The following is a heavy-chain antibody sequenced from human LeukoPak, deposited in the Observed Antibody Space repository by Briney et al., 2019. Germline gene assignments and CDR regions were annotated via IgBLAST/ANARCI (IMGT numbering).Heavy chain of an antibody. Sequence: PSETLTLTCTVSGGSISSYYWSWIRQPPGKGLEWIGYIYYSGSTNYNPSLKSRVTISVDTSKDQFSLKLSSVTAADTAVYYCARVWDWFDPWGQGTLVTVSS. J-gene: IGHJ5*02. D-gene: IGHD1-26*01. V-gene: IGHV4-59*08. CDR1: GGSISSYY. CDR2: IYYSGST. CDR3: ARVWDWFDP.